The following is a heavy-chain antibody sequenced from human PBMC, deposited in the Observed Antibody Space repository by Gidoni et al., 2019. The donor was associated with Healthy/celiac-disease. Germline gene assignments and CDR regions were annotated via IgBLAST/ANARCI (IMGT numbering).Heavy chain of an antibody. V-gene: IGHV3-30*18. CDR3: AKWWGAVPAAADY. J-gene: IGHJ4*02. CDR2: ISYDGSNK. D-gene: IGHD2-2*01. CDR1: GFTFSSYG. Sequence: GESGGGVVQPGRSLRLSCAASGFTFSSYGMHWVRQAPGKGLEWVAVISYDGSNKYYADSVKGRFTICRDNSKNTLYLQMNSLRAEDTAVYYCAKWWGAVPAAADYWGQGPLVTV.